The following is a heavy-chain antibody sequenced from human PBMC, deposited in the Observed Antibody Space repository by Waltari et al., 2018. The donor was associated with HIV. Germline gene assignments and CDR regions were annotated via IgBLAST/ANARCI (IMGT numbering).Heavy chain of an antibody. CDR1: GGSISTSGYY. CDR2: IYYSGIT. V-gene: IGHV4-39*01. Sequence: QLQLQQSGPGLVKPSETLSLICTVSGGSISTSGYYWGWIRQPPGKGLEWIGRIYYSGITYYNPSLKSRVTISSDTSRNQFSLWLSSVTAADTAVYYCARRPYCSSASCYPSDARGAFDIWGQGTMVTVSS. D-gene: IGHD2-15*01. CDR3: ARRPYCSSASCYPSDARGAFDI. J-gene: IGHJ3*02.